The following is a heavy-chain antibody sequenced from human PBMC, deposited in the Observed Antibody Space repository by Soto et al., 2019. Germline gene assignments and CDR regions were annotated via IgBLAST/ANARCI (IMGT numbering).Heavy chain of an antibody. CDR2: ISGSGGTT. CDR1: GFKFSSYD. Sequence: EVQLLESGGGWVQPGGSLRLSCAASGFKFSSYDMNWVRQAPGKGLEWVSGISGSGGTTYYADSVKGRFTISRDNPKNTLYLQMNTLRADDTAVYYCAKARTAYYYYGIDVWGQGTTVSVSS. J-gene: IGHJ6*02. CDR3: AKARTAYYYYGIDV. V-gene: IGHV3-23*01. D-gene: IGHD2-2*01.